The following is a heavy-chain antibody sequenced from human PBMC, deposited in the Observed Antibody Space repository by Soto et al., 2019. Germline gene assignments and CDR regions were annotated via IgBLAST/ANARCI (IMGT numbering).Heavy chain of an antibody. CDR1: GCTFSSHN. D-gene: IGHD4-4*01. J-gene: IGHJ4*02. Sequence: EVQLVESGGGLVKPGWSLRLSCAAYGCTFSSHNMNWVRQAPGKGLEWISFISVSSGDIYYAESVKGRFTISRYNAKNSLYLQMNSLRAEDTAVYYCVRGGFSNYAGDYWGQGNLVTVSS. CDR2: ISVSSGDI. V-gene: IGHV3-21*01. CDR3: VRGGFSNYAGDY.